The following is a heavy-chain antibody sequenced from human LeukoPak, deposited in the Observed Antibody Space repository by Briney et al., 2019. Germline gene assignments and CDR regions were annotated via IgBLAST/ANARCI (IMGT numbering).Heavy chain of an antibody. CDR3: ARDAITYYYDSSGSERDDAFDI. D-gene: IGHD3-22*01. V-gene: IGHV1-69*13. CDR2: IIPVFGTA. J-gene: IGHJ3*02. Sequence: ASVKVSCKASGYTFTGYYMHWVRQAPGQGLEWMGGIIPVFGTANYAQKFQGRVTITADESTSTAYMELSSLRSEDTAVYYCARDAITYYYDSSGSERDDAFDIWGQGTMVTVSS. CDR1: GYTFTGYY.